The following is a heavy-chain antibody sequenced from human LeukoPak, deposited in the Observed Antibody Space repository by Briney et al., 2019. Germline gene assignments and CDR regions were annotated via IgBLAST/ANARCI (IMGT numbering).Heavy chain of an antibody. CDR3: ATPYYYGSNWFDP. V-gene: IGHV1-24*01. Sequence: ASVKVSCKVSGYTLTELSMHWVRQAPGKGLEWMGGFDPEDGETIYAQKFQGRVTMTEDTSTDTACMELSSLRSEDTAVYYCATPYYYGSNWFDPWGQGTLVTVSS. CDR1: GYTLTELS. J-gene: IGHJ5*02. CDR2: FDPEDGET. D-gene: IGHD3-10*01.